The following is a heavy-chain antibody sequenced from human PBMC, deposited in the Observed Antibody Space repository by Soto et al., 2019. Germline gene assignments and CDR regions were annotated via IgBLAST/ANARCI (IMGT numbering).Heavy chain of an antibody. J-gene: IGHJ6*03. V-gene: IGHV1-69*04. CDR3: AREAAARPPVDYYYYMDV. Sequence: SVKVSCKASGGTSSSYTISWVRQAPGQGLEWMGRIIPILGIANYAQKFQGRVTITADKSTSTAYMELSSLRSEDTAVYYCAREAAARPPVDYYYYMDVWGKGTTVTVSS. D-gene: IGHD6-6*01. CDR1: GGTSSSYT. CDR2: IIPILGIA.